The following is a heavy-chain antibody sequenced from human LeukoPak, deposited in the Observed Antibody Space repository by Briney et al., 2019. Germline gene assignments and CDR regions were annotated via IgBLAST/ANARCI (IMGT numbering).Heavy chain of an antibody. CDR1: GGTFSSYA. CDR2: IIPIFGTA. V-gene: IGHV1-69*05. D-gene: IGHD3-22*01. J-gene: IGHJ4*02. CDR3: ARTHDSSGYPYYFDY. Sequence: SVKVSCKASGGTFSSYAISWVRQAPGQGLEWMGGIIPIFGTANYAQKLQGRVTMTTDTSTSTAYMELRSLRSDDTAVYYCARTHDSSGYPYYFDYWGQGTLVTVSS.